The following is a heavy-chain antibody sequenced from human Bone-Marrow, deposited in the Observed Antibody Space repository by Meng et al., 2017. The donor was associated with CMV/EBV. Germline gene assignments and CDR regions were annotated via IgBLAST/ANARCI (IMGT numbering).Heavy chain of an antibody. V-gene: IGHV3-33*06. CDR1: RFIFYSFHSYG. CDR2: IWYDGSNK. Sequence: GESLKISCAAARFIFYSFHSYGQKWVRQAPGKGLEWVAVIWYDGSNKYYADSVKGRFTISRDNSKNTLYLQMNSLRAEDTAVYYCAKVRPPNGSGYYFDYWGQGTLVTVSS. D-gene: IGHD3-3*01. J-gene: IGHJ4*02. CDR3: AKVRPPNGSGYYFDY.